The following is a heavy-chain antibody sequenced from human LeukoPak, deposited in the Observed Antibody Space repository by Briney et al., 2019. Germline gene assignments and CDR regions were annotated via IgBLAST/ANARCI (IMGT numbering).Heavy chain of an antibody. D-gene: IGHD2-21*02. CDR1: GYTFTSYA. V-gene: IGHV1-3*01. Sequence: ASVKVSCKASGYTFTSYAMHWVRQAPGQRLEWMGWINAGNANTKYSQKFQGRVTITRDTSASTAYMELSRLTSDDTAVYYCARMALDGGDSIGFDSWGQGTLVTVSS. J-gene: IGHJ5*01. CDR3: ARMALDGGDSIGFDS. CDR2: INAGNANT.